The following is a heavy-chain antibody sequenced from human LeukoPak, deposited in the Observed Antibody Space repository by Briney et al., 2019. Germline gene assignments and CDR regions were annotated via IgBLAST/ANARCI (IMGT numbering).Heavy chain of an antibody. Sequence: PGGSLRLSCAASRFTFSRYWMHWVRQAPGKGLVWVSRINSDGISTSYADSVKGRFTISRDNSKNTLYLQMNSLRAGDTAIYYCAKASTVLKPIDSWGQGTLVTVSS. CDR3: AKASTVLKPIDS. J-gene: IGHJ4*02. D-gene: IGHD1-14*01. CDR2: INSDGIST. CDR1: RFTFSRYW. V-gene: IGHV3-74*01.